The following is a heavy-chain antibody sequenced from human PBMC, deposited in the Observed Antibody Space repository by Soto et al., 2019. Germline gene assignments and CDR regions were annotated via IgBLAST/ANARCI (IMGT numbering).Heavy chain of an antibody. CDR2: ISWNSGSI. CDR1: GFIFDDFA. D-gene: IGHD6-19*01. Sequence: GGSLRLSCAASGFIFDDFAMHWVRQAPGKGLEWVSGISWNSGSIGYADSVKGRFTISRDNAKKSLYLQMNSLRVGDTALYYCAKSYYSSGWHYFDYWGQGTQVTVSS. V-gene: IGHV3-9*01. CDR3: AKSYYSSGWHYFDY. J-gene: IGHJ4*02.